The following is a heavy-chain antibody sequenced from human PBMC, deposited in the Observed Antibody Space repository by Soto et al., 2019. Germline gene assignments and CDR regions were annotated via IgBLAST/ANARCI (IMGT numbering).Heavy chain of an antibody. J-gene: IGHJ4*02. D-gene: IGHD2-15*01. CDR3: ARTKCSGGSCYSWSLDY. Sequence: PSETLSLTCTVSGGSITTGGYYWSWIRQLPGKGLEWIGHRYYSESTYYNPSLKSRVSISLDTSKTQFSLKLSFVTAAGTAMYYCARTKCSGGSCYSWSLDYWGQGTPVTVSS. CDR1: GGSITTGGYY. V-gene: IGHV4-31*03. CDR2: RYYSEST.